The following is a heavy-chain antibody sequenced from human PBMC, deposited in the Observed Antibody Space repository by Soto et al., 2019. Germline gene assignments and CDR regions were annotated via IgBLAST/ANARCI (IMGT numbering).Heavy chain of an antibody. D-gene: IGHD1-26*01. Sequence: PSETLSLTCAVYGGSFSGYYWSWIRQPPGKGLEWIGEINHSGSTNYNPSLESRVTISVDTSKNQFSLKLSSVTAADTAVYYCARGGQQLVQWELPSEDPQKPSNFDYWGQGTLVTVSS. CDR1: GGSFSGYY. J-gene: IGHJ4*02. V-gene: IGHV4-34*01. CDR2: INHSGST. CDR3: ARGGQQLVQWELPSEDPQKPSNFDY.